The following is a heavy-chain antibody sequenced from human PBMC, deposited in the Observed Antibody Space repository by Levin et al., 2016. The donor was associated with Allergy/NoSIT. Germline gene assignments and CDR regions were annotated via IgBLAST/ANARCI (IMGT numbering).Heavy chain of an antibody. CDR2: ISGSGDST. CDR3: AKDRVAAAVYYYYGMDV. D-gene: IGHD6-13*01. J-gene: IGHJ6*02. Sequence: VRQAPGKGLEWVSAISGSGDSTYYADSVKGRFTISRDNSKNTLYLQMNSLRAEDTAVYYCAKDRVAAAVYYYYGMDVWGQGTTVTVSS. V-gene: IGHV3-23*01.